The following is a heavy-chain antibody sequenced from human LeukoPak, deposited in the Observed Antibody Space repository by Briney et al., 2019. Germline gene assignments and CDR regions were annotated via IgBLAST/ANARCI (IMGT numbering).Heavy chain of an antibody. Sequence: LTGGSLRLSCAASGFTFSSYGMHWVRQAPGKGLEWVAVISYDGSNKYYADSVKGRFTISRDNSKNTLYLQMNSLRAEDTAVYYCAREVQLSPYYYYYYGMDVWGQGTTVTVSS. D-gene: IGHD5-18*01. CDR2: ISYDGSNK. CDR3: AREVQLSPYYYYYYGMDV. CDR1: GFTFSSYG. J-gene: IGHJ6*02. V-gene: IGHV3-30*03.